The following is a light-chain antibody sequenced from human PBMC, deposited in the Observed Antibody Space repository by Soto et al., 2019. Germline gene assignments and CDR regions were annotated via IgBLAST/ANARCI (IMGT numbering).Light chain of an antibody. J-gene: IGKJ2*01. V-gene: IGKV1-5*03. CDR3: QQYNRFPYT. CDR1: QSISDW. CDR2: KAS. Sequence: DIQMTQSPSTLSASVGDRVTITCRASQSISDWLAWYQQRSGKAPKLLIYKASSLQSGVPPRFSASGSGTESTLTISSLQPDDFATYYCQQYNRFPYTFGQGTKLQIK.